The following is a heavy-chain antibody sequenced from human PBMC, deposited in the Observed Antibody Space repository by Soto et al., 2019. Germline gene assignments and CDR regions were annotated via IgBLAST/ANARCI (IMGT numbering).Heavy chain of an antibody. D-gene: IGHD4-4*01. CDR1: GGSISSSSYY. J-gene: IGHJ6*02. CDR2: IYYSGST. V-gene: IGHV4-39*01. CDR3: ATNYAYYYYYGMVV. Sequence: SETLSLTCTVSGGSISSSSYYWGWIRQPPGKGLEWIGSIYYSGSTYYNPSLKSRVTISVDTSKNQFSLKLSSVTAADTAVYYCATNYAYYYYYGMVVWCPGTSLTV.